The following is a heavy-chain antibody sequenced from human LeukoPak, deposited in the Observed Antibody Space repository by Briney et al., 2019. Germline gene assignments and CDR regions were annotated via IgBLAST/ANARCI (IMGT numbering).Heavy chain of an antibody. J-gene: IGHJ4*02. CDR1: GFTFSDYY. CDR3: ASSDYGDYILDY. V-gene: IGHV3-11*06. Sequence: GGSLRPSCAASGFTFSDYYMSWIRQAPGKGLEWVSYISSSSSYTNYADSVKGRFTISRDNAKNSLYLQMNSLRAEDTAVYYCASSDYGDYILDYWGQGTLVTVSS. D-gene: IGHD4-17*01. CDR2: ISSSSSYT.